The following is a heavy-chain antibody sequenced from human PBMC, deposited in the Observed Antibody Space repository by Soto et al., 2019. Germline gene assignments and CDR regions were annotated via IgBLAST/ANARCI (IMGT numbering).Heavy chain of an antibody. CDR2: IIPIFGTA. CDR1: GGTFSSYA. D-gene: IGHD6-13*01. J-gene: IGHJ6*02. V-gene: IGHV1-69*01. CDR3: ATPGYSSSWTAAYYYYYGMDV. Sequence: QVQLVQSGAEVKKPGSSVKVSCKASGGTFSSYAISWVRQAPGQGLEWMGGIIPIFGTANYAQKFQGRVTITADESTSTAYMGLSSLRSEDTAVYYCATPGYSSSWTAAYYYYYGMDVWGQGTTVTVSS.